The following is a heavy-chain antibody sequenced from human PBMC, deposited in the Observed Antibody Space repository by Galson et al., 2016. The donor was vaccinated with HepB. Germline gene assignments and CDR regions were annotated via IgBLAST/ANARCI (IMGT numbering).Heavy chain of an antibody. Sequence: SLRLSCAASGFTFRNCRMNWVRQAPGKGLQWEARINEDGDVKYRADPVKGRFTISRDNAENSLHLQMDSLRAEDTAVYYSASLYWGMDVWGKGTTVTVSS. D-gene: IGHD3-16*01. CDR2: INEDGDVK. CDR3: ASLYWGMDV. J-gene: IGHJ6*03. CDR1: GFTFRNCR. V-gene: IGHV3-7*01.